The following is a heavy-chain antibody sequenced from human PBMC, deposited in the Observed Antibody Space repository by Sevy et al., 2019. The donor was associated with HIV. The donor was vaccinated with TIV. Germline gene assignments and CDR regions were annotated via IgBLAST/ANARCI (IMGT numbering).Heavy chain of an antibody. D-gene: IGHD2-15*01. J-gene: IGHJ3*02. CDR3: ARHCTGSSCSHAFDI. Sequence: SETLSLTCAVYGGSFSGYYWSWIRQPPGKGLEWIGEINHSGGTNYNSSLKSRVTISADTSKNQFSLKLNSVTAADTAVYYCARHCTGSSCSHAFDIWVEGTMVTVSS. CDR2: INHSGGT. CDR1: GGSFSGYY. V-gene: IGHV4-34*01.